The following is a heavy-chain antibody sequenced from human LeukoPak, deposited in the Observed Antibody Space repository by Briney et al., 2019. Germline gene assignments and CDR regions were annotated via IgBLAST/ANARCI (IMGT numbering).Heavy chain of an antibody. V-gene: IGHV3-23*01. D-gene: IGHD1/OR15-1a*01. CDR3: AKDQEENSFDY. CDR2: ISGSGGST. J-gene: IGHJ4*02. Sequence: WGSLRLSCAASGFTFSGYAMSWVRQAPGKGLEWVSAISGSGGSTYYADSVKGRFTISRDNSKNTLYLQMNSLRAEDTAVYYCAKDQEENSFDYWGQGTLVTVSS. CDR1: GFTFSGYA.